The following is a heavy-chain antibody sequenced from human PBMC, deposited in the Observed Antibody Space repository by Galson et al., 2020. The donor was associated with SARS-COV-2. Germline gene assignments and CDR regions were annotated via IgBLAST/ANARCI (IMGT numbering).Heavy chain of an antibody. CDR2: IIPMFGKA. J-gene: IGHJ6*02. V-gene: IGHV1-69*13. CDR1: GGTFSNFA. Sequence: SVKVSCKASGGTFSNFAISWVRQAPGQGLEWMGGIIPMFGKANYAQKFQGSVTITADESTSTAYMELSRLRSEDTAVYYCARGIYSDGSDYFWAARDHGMDVWGQGTTVTVSS. CDR3: ARGIYSDGSDYFWAARDHGMDV. D-gene: IGHD3-22*01.